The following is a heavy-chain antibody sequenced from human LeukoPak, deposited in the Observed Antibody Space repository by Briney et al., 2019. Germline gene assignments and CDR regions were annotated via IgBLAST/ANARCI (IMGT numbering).Heavy chain of an antibody. D-gene: IGHD3-10*01. J-gene: IGHJ3*02. CDR2: INHSGST. V-gene: IGHV4-34*01. Sequence: SETLSLTCAVSGGSFSGYYWSWIRQPPGKGLEWIGEINHSGSTNYNPSLKSRVTISVDTSKNQFSLKLSSVTAADTAVYHCARDMPYYYGSGSYSPGAFDIWGQGTMVTVSS. CDR3: ARDMPYYYGSGSYSPGAFDI. CDR1: GGSFSGYY.